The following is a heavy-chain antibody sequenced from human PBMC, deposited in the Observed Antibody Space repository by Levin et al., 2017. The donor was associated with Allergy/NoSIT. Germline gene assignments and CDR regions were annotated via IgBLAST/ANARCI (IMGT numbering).Heavy chain of an antibody. CDR1: GGSISRYY. Sequence: PGGSLRLSCTVSGGSISRYYWSWIRQPPGKGLEWIGYIYYSGSTNYNPSLTSRVTISVGTSKTQFSLKLSSVTAADTAVYYCATSGDSSGYHYYYYGLDVWGPGTTVTVSS. J-gene: IGHJ6*02. CDR2: IYYSGST. D-gene: IGHD3-22*01. V-gene: IGHV4-59*08. CDR3: ATSGDSSGYHYYYYGLDV.